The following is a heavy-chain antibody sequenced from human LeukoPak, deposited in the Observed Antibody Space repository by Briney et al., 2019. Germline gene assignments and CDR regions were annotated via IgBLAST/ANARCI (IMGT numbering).Heavy chain of an antibody. CDR3: AKKRALGEAEYSSSYFDY. Sequence: PGGSLRLSCAASGFTFSSYGMHWVRQAPGKGLEWVAVISYDGSNKYYADSVKGRFTISRDNSKNTLYLQMNSLRAEDTAVYYCAKKRALGEAEYSSSYFDYWGQGTLVTVSS. V-gene: IGHV3-30*18. J-gene: IGHJ4*02. CDR1: GFTFSSYG. D-gene: IGHD6-6*01. CDR2: ISYDGSNK.